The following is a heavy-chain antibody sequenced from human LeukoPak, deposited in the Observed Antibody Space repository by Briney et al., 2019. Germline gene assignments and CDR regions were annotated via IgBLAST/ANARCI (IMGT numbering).Heavy chain of an antibody. V-gene: IGHV4-34*01. CDR3: ARGTMTTVTYYFDY. J-gene: IGHJ4*02. CDR1: GGSFSGYY. CDR2: INHSGST. D-gene: IGHD4-17*01. Sequence: SETLSLTCAVYGGSFSGYYWSWIRQPPGKGLEWVGEINHSGSTNYNPPLKSRVTISVDTSKNQFSLKLSSVTAADTAVYYCARGTMTTVTYYFDYWGQGTLVTVSS.